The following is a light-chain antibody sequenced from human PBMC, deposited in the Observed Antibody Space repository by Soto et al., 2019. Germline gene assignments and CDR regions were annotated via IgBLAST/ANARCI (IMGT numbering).Light chain of an antibody. CDR1: QSVSDK. Sequence: EILMTQSPATLSVSPGERATLSCRASQSVSDKLAWYQQKPGQAPRLLIFGASTRATGIPARFSGSGSGTEFTLTISSLQSEDFAVYYCQQYNNWPYTFGQGTKLEI. CDR3: QQYNNWPYT. CDR2: GAS. V-gene: IGKV3-15*01. J-gene: IGKJ2*01.